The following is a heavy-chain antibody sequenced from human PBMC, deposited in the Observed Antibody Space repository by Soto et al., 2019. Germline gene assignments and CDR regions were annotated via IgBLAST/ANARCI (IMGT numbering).Heavy chain of an antibody. Sequence: QVQLQQWGAGLLKPSETLSLTCAVYGGSFSGYYWSWIRQPPGKGLEWIGEINHSGSTNHNPSLKSRVTRSVDTSKSQFALKLSSVTAADTAVYYCARNGYCSGGSCYLVDYWGQGTLVTVSS. CDR3: ARNGYCSGGSCYLVDY. V-gene: IGHV4-34*01. J-gene: IGHJ4*02. D-gene: IGHD2-15*01. CDR2: INHSGST. CDR1: GGSFSGYY.